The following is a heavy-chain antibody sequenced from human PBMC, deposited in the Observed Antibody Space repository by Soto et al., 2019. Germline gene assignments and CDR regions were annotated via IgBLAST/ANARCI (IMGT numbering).Heavy chain of an antibody. V-gene: IGHV4-34*01. CDR2: IHHSGST. CDR3: ARGRTYYYGSGSYYND. CDR1: GGSFSGYY. Sequence: QVQLQQWGAGLLKPSETLSLTCAVYGGSFSGYYWSWIRQPPGKGLEWIGEIHHSGSTNYTPSLKSRVTISVDTSKNQFSLKLISVTAADTAVYYCARGRTYYYGSGSYYNDWGQGTMVTVSS. D-gene: IGHD3-10*01. J-gene: IGHJ3*01.